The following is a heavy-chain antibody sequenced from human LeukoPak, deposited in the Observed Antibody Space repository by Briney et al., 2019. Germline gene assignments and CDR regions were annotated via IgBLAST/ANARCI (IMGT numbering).Heavy chain of an antibody. Sequence: SETLSLTCAVYGGSFSGYYWSWIRQPPGKGLEWIGEINHSGSTNYNPSLKSRVTISVDTSKNQFSLKLSSATAADTAVYYCARLWMVPARPINWFDPWGQGTLVTVSS. CDR3: ARLWMVPARPINWFDP. CDR2: INHSGST. J-gene: IGHJ5*02. CDR1: GGSFSGYY. V-gene: IGHV4-34*01. D-gene: IGHD2-2*01.